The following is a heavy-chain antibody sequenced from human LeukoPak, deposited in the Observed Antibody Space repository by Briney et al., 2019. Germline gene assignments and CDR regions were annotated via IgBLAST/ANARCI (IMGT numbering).Heavy chain of an antibody. J-gene: IGHJ3*02. V-gene: IGHV3-23*01. D-gene: IGHD3-22*01. CDR3: ARVDYYDSSGYYDDAFDI. CDR2: ISGSGGTT. CDR1: GFTFNNYA. Sequence: GGSLRLSCIVSGFTFNNYAIDWVRQAPGKGLEWVSAISGSGGTTYYADSVKGRFAISRDNSKNTLYLQMNSLRAEDTAVYYCARVDYYDSSGYYDDAFDIWDQGTMVTVSS.